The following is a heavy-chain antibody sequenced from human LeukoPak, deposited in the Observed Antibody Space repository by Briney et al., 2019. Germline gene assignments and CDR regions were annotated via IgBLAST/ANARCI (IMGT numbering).Heavy chain of an antibody. CDR1: GFTFSSYG. D-gene: IGHD1-26*01. CDR2: IRSKAYGGTT. CDR3: TRAIYSGSYAFDI. Sequence: GGSLRLSCTDSGFTFSSYGMHWVRQAPGKGLEWVGFIRSKAYGGTTEYAASVKGRFTISRDDSKSIAYLQMNSLKTEDTAVYYCTRAIYSGSYAFDIWGQGTMVTVSS. V-gene: IGHV3-49*04. J-gene: IGHJ3*02.